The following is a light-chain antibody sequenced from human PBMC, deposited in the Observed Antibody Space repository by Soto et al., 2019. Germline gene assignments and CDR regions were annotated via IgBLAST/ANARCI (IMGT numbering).Light chain of an antibody. CDR1: SSNIGNNA. CDR3: AAWDDSLNGVI. CDR2: YDD. J-gene: IGLJ2*01. Sequence: QSVLTQPPSVSEAPPQRVTISCSGSSSNIGNNAVNWYQQLPGEAPKLLIYYDDLLPSGVSDRFSGSKSGTAASLAISGLQSEDEADYYCAAWDDSLNGVIFGGGTKLTVL. V-gene: IGLV1-36*01.